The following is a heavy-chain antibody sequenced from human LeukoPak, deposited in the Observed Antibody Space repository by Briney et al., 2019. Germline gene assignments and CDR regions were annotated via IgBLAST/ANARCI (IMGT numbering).Heavy chain of an antibody. J-gene: IGHJ5*02. CDR1: GYTFTGYY. CDR2: INPNYGGT. Sequence: GASVKVSCKASGYTFTGYYMHWVRQAPGQGLEWMGWINPNYGGTKYAERFQGRVTMTRDTSTNTAYMEMSRLTSDDTAVYYCVKDSASWGSLNFFDPWGQGTLVTVSS. V-gene: IGHV1-2*02. D-gene: IGHD2-2*01. CDR3: VKDSASWGSLNFFDP.